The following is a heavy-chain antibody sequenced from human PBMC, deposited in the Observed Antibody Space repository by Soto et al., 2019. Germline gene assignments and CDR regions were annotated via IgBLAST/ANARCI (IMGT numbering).Heavy chain of an antibody. J-gene: IGHJ5*02. Sequence: EVQLLESGGGLVQPGGSLRLSCAASGFTFSSYAMSWVRQAPGKGLEWVSAISGSGGSTYYADSVKGRFTISRDNSKNTLYLQMNSLRAEDTAVYYCAKGQGELLAERTWFDPWGQGALVTVSS. V-gene: IGHV3-23*01. CDR3: AKGQGELLAERTWFDP. CDR1: GFTFSSYA. CDR2: ISGSGGST. D-gene: IGHD1-26*01.